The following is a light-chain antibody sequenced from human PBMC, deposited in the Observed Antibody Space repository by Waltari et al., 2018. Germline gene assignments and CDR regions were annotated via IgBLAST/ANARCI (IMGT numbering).Light chain of an antibody. J-gene: IGKJ1*01. CDR1: QIVGKF. V-gene: IGKV3-11*01. CDR2: DGA. CDR3: QQRSKWPPT. Sequence: EIVLTQSPATLSLSPGERATLSCRTSQIVGKFLAWYQQKPGRAPRLLISDGANRATGIPARFSGSGSGTDFTLTITSLEPEDSATYFCQQRSKWPPTFGQGTKVEIK.